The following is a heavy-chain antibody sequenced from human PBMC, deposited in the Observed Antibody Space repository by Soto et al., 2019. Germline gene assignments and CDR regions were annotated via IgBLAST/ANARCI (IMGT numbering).Heavy chain of an antibody. Sequence: QAHLVQSRAEVREPGASVKASCRTSGYTFINYYIHWVRQAPGHGLEWMAIINPMSGATNYAQKFQGRITLTMDTSTTTVYMEVSSLTSEDTAVYYCARDLAAGDLWGQGTLVTVSS. D-gene: IGHD2-21*01. CDR3: ARDLAAGDL. CDR2: INPMSGAT. V-gene: IGHV1-46*01. CDR1: GYTFINYY. J-gene: IGHJ4*02.